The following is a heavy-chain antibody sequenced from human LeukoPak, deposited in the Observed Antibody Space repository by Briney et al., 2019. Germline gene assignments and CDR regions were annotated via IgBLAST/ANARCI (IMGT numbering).Heavy chain of an antibody. V-gene: IGHV4-34*01. Sequence: SQTLSLTCVVYGGSFSAYYWSWIRQPPGKGLEWIGEINHSGSTNYNPSLKSRVTISVDTSKNQFSLKLSSVTAADTAVYYCASLWPYQLSAFDIWGQGTMVTVSS. CDR2: INHSGST. CDR1: GGSFSAYY. J-gene: IGHJ3*02. D-gene: IGHD2-2*01. CDR3: ASLWPYQLSAFDI.